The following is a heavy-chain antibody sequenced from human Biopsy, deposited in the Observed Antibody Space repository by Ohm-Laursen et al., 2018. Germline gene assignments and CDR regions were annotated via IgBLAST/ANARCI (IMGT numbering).Heavy chain of an antibody. Sequence: ASVKVSCKSSGYTFTTYGITWVRQATGQGPEWMGWMNPISGNTGYAHKFRGRVTMTSDSSISTAYLEVSSLTFEDTAVYYCARAVRYRLLSDPWGQGTLVTVSS. CDR1: GYTFTTYG. CDR3: ARAVRYRLLSDP. CDR2: MNPISGNT. J-gene: IGHJ5*02. V-gene: IGHV1-8*02. D-gene: IGHD2/OR15-2a*01.